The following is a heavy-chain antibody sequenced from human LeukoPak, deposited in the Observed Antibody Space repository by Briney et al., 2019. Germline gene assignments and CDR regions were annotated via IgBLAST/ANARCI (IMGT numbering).Heavy chain of an antibody. CDR3: ARDLPQYYYGSGSYYDDAFDI. V-gene: IGHV3-74*01. Sequence: PGGSLRLSCAASGFTFNTYWMHWVRQAPGKGLVWVSRINTDGRITNYADSVKGRFTISRDNAKNTLFLQMNSLRAEDTAVYYCARDLPQYYYGSGSYYDDAFDIWGQGTMVTVSS. D-gene: IGHD3-10*01. CDR2: INTDGRIT. J-gene: IGHJ3*02. CDR1: GFTFNTYW.